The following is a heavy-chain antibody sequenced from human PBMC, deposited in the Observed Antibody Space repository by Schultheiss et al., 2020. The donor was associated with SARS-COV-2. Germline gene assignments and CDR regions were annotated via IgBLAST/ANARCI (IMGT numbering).Heavy chain of an antibody. CDR3: ARDIVGAAGTGDY. Sequence: SETLSLTCAVYGGSFSGYYWSWIRQPPGKGLEWIGEINHSGSTNYNPSLKSRVTISVDTSKNQFSLKLSSVTAADTAVYYCARDIVGAAGTGDYWGQGTLVTVSS. CDR1: GGSFSGYY. CDR2: INHSGST. D-gene: IGHD6-13*01. J-gene: IGHJ4*02. V-gene: IGHV4-34*01.